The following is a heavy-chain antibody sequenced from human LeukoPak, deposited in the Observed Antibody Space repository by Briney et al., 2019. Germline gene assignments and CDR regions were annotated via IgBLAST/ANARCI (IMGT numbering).Heavy chain of an antibody. D-gene: IGHD3-22*01. CDR3: ARSRPGPYYYDSSGYNI. Sequence: SETLSLTCAVYGGSFSGYYWSWIRQPPGKGLEWIGEINHSGSTNYNPSLTSRVTISVDTSKNQFSLKLSSVTAADTAVYYCARSRPGPYYYDSSGYNIWGQGTMVTVSS. V-gene: IGHV4-34*01. CDR1: GGSFSGYY. CDR2: INHSGST. J-gene: IGHJ3*02.